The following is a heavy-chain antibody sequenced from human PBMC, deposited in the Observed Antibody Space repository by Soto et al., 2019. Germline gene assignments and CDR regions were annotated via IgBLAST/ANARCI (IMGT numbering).Heavy chain of an antibody. CDR3: ARAYHDFWSGYETGGTYYYYYMDV. Sequence: SETLSLTCTVSGGSISSYYWSWIRQPPGKGLEWIGYIYYSGSTNYNPSLKSRVTISVDTSKNQFSLKLSSVTAADTAVYYCARAYHDFWSGYETGGTYYYYYMDVWGKGKTVTVS. V-gene: IGHV4-59*08. CDR1: GGSISSYY. D-gene: IGHD3-3*01. J-gene: IGHJ6*03. CDR2: IYYSGST.